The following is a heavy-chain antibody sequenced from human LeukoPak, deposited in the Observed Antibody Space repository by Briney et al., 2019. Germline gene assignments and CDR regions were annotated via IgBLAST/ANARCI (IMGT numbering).Heavy chain of an antibody. CDR1: GGSISSSRYY. CDR3: SRRLLDAFDI. D-gene: IGHD3-22*01. V-gene: IGHV4-39*03. Sequence: PSETLSLTCTVSGGSISSSRYYWAWIRQPPGKGLEWIGSIYYSGSTYYKPSLEGRVTISVDTSKNQFSLKLSSVTAADTAVYYCSRRLLDAFDIWGQGTMVTVSS. CDR2: IYYSGST. J-gene: IGHJ3*02.